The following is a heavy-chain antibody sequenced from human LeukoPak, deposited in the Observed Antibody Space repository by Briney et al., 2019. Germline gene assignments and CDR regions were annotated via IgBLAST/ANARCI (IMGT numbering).Heavy chain of an antibody. CDR2: IYSNVDK. V-gene: IGHV2-5*01. J-gene: IGHJ4*02. CDR3: AHVGGDDYFVH. CDR1: GFSLGATGVG. Sequence: SGPTLVKPTQTLTLTCTFSGFSLGATGVGVGWIRQPPGEALEWLARIYSNVDKRYSPSLNSRLTITKDISKNQVVLTMTNMDPVVTATYYCAHVGGDDYFVHWGQGTLVTVSS. D-gene: IGHD2-21*02.